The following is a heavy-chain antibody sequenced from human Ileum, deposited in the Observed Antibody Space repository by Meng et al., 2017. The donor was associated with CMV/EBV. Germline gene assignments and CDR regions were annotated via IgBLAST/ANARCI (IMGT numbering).Heavy chain of an antibody. CDR2: SSHSGNT. J-gene: IGHJ4*02. V-gene: IGHV4-34*01. D-gene: IGHD1-26*01. CDR1: SGSFSDFF. Sequence: QVQLHHCGAGLLKPSETLSLTCAVYSGSFSDFFWGWIRQPPGKGLEWIGESSHSGNTKYNPSLKSRVTISVDASKNQFSLNMRSVTAADTAVYYCARGRDFWWEMDYTGQGTLVTVSS. CDR3: ARGRDFWWEMDY.